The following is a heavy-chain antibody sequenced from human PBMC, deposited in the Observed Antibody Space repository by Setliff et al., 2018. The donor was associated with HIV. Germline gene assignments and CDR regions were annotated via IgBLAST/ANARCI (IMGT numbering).Heavy chain of an antibody. J-gene: IGHJ1*01. D-gene: IGHD1-26*01. CDR1: GYTFLTYY. V-gene: IGHV1-46*01. CDR2: INPSGGST. Sequence: ASVKVSCKASGYTFLTYYMHWVRQAPGQGLEWMGIINPSGGSTNYAQKFQGRVTMTRDTSTSTVYMELSSLRSEDTAVYYCARDHMSVGAWVGATSRGLFQHWGQGTLVTVSS. CDR3: ARDHMSVGAWVGATSRGLFQH.